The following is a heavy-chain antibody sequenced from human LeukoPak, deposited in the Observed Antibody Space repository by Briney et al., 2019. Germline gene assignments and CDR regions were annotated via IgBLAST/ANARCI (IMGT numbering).Heavy chain of an antibody. Sequence: SETLSLTCTVSGGSISSGSYYWGWIRQPPGKGLEWIGSIYYSGSTYYNPSLKSRVTISVDTPKNQFSLKLSSVTAADTAVYYCATGAYYYYMDVWGKGTTVTVSS. J-gene: IGHJ6*03. V-gene: IGHV4-39*07. CDR1: GGSISSGSYY. CDR3: ATGAYYYYMDV. D-gene: IGHD3-10*01. CDR2: IYYSGST.